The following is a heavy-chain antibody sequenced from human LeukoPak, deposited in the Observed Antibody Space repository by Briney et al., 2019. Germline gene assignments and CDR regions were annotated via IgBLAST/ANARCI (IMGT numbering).Heavy chain of an antibody. V-gene: IGHV3-23*01. D-gene: IGHD2-15*01. CDR3: AKGLVVVAATPLYFDY. J-gene: IGHJ4*02. CDR1: GFTFSSSA. Sequence: PGGSLRLSCAASGFTFSSSAMSWVREAPGEGLEWVSAISVSVGSTYYADSVKGRFTISRDNSKNTLYLQINSLTAEDTAVYSCAKGLVVVAATPLYFDYWGQGTLVTVSS. CDR2: ISVSVGST.